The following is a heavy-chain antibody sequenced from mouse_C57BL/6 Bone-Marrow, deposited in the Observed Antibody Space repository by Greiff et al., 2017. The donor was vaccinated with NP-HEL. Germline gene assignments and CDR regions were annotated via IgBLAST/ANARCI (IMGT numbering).Heavy chain of an antibody. J-gene: IGHJ3*01. CDR2: IHPNSGSA. CDR1: GYTFTSYW. Sequence: VQLQQPGAELVKPGASVKLSCNASGYTFTSYWMHWVKQRPGQGLEWIGMIHPNSGSANYNEKFKSKATLTVYKSSSTAYMQLSSLTSEDSAVYYCARQNAWFAYWGQGTLVTVSA. V-gene: IGHV1-64*01. CDR3: ARQNAWFAY.